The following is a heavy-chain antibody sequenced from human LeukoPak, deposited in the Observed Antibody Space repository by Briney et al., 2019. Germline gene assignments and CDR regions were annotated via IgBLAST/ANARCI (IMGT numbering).Heavy chain of an antibody. CDR3: ASCYDFWSGYSAGNWFDP. CDR1: GFTFSSYS. J-gene: IGHJ5*02. Sequence: GGSLRLSCAASGFTFSSYSMNWVRQAPGKGLEWVSYISSSSSTIYYADSVKGRFTISRDNAKNSLYLQMNSLRAEDTAVYYCASCYDFWSGYSAGNWFDPWGQGTLVTVSS. D-gene: IGHD3-3*01. CDR2: ISSSSSTI. V-gene: IGHV3-48*04.